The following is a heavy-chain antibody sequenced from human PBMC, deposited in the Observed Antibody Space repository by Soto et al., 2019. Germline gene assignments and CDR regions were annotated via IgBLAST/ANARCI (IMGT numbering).Heavy chain of an antibody. Sequence: ASVDVSSKASGFTFTSHYMYWVRQAPGQGLEWMGIINPSGGSTSYAQKFQGRVTMTRDTSTSTVYMELSSLRSEDTAVYYCASASGYDRPLDYWGQGTLVTVSS. J-gene: IGHJ4*02. D-gene: IGHD5-12*01. CDR2: INPSGGST. CDR1: GFTFTSHY. V-gene: IGHV1-46*03. CDR3: ASASGYDRPLDY.